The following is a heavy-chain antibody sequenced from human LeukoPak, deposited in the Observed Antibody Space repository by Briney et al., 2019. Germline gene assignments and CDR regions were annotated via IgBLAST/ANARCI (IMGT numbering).Heavy chain of an antibody. CDR2: INHRGGT. CDR1: GGSFSNYY. Sequence: SETLSLTCVVYGGSFSNYYWSWIRQPPGKGLEWIGEINHRGGTNYNPSLKSRVTISVDTSKNQFSLKLSSVTAADTAVYYCARADYGDYGSWFDPWGQGTLVTVSS. J-gene: IGHJ5*02. V-gene: IGHV4-34*01. D-gene: IGHD4-17*01. CDR3: ARADYGDYGSWFDP.